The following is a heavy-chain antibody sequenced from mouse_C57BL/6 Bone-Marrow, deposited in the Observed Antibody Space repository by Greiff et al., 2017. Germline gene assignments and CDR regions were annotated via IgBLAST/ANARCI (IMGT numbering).Heavy chain of an antibody. CDR2: IYPGDGDT. V-gene: IGHV1-82*01. CDR1: GYAFSSSW. Sequence: QVQLQQSGPELVKPGASVKISCKASGYAFSSSWMNWVKQRPGKGLEWIGRIYPGDGDTNYNGKFKGKATLTADKSSSTAYMQLSSLTSEDSSVYFCARAGWLLPYWYFDVWGTGTTVTVSS. D-gene: IGHD2-3*01. J-gene: IGHJ1*03. CDR3: ARAGWLLPYWYFDV.